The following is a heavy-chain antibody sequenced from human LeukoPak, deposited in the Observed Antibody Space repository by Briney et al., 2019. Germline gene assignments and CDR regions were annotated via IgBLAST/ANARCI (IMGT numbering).Heavy chain of an antibody. Sequence: GGSLRLSCAASGFTFSNYAMIWVRQPPGKGLEWVAGINWSGGSTGYADSVRGRFTISRDNAKNSLFLQMNSLRAEDTALYYCAMGDSSGWYFDYWGQGTLVTVSS. V-gene: IGHV3-20*04. CDR1: GFTFSNYA. J-gene: IGHJ4*02. CDR3: AMGDSSGWYFDY. CDR2: INWSGGST. D-gene: IGHD6-19*01.